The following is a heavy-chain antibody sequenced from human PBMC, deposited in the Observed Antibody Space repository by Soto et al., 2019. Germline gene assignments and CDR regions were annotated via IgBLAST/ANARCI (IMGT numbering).Heavy chain of an antibody. CDR3: AKDGSWDGGGGES. CDR2: IIPVFRTS. D-gene: IGHD3-16*01. V-gene: IGHV1-69*18. Sequence: QVQLVQSGAELKKPGSSVKVSCSASGVTFSSYAFTWVRQVPGQGLEWMGNIIPVFRTSNYAQGFQGRLTISADESTNTIYMELSSLRSEDTAVYFCAKDGSWDGGGGESWGQGTLVIVSS. J-gene: IGHJ4*02. CDR1: GVTFSSYA.